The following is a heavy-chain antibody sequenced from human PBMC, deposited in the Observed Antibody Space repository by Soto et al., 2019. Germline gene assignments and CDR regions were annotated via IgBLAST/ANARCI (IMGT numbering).Heavy chain of an antibody. CDR1: GGSISSGVYY. D-gene: IGHD2-2*01. CDR2: IYHTGST. J-gene: IGHJ5*02. CDR3: ARTQLPNDCFDP. V-gene: IGHV4-31*03. Sequence: TSETLSLTCTVSGGSISSGVYYWSWIRQHPGKGLEWIAYIYHTGSTYYNPSLKSRVSISVDTSKNQFSLKLNSVTAADTAVYYCARTQLPNDCFDPWGQGTLVTVSS.